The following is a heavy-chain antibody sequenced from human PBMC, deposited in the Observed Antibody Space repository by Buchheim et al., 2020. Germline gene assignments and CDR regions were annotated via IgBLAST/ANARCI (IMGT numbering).Heavy chain of an antibody. V-gene: IGHV4-34*01. CDR1: GGSFSGYY. CDR3: ARGSAAAGIGADY. D-gene: IGHD6-13*01. Sequence: QVQLQQWGAGLLKPSETLSLTCAVYGGSFSGYYWSWIRQPPGKGLEWIGEINHSGSTNYNPSLKSRVTISVDTSKYQFSLKLSSVTAADTAVYYCARGSAAAGIGADYWGQGTL. CDR2: INHSGST. J-gene: IGHJ4*02.